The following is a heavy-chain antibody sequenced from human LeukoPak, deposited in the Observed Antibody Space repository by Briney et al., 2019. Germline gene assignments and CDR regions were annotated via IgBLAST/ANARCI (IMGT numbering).Heavy chain of an antibody. CDR1: GYTFTDYH. V-gene: IGHV1-2*02. D-gene: IGHD4-17*01. CDR3: ARDDSGDGLPTNWFDP. Sequence: ASVTVSFKGSGYTFTDYHMHWVRPAPGQGLEWVGCINPTSADTNYAQTFQGRVTMTSDTSISTAYMERSRLRSDDTAVYYCARDDSGDGLPTNWFDPWGQGTLVTVSS. J-gene: IGHJ5*02. CDR2: INPTSADT.